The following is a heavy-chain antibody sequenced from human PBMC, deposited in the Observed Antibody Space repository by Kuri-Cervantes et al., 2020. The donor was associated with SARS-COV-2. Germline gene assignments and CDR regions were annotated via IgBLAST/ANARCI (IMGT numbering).Heavy chain of an antibody. CDR1: GFTFSSYA. V-gene: IGHV3-30-3*01. D-gene: IGHD3-9*01. CDR3: ARGVSERYFDWLLSPVGGGYSDY. Sequence: GGSLRLSCAASGFTFSSYAMHWVRQAPGKGLEWVAVISYDGSNKYYADSVKGRFTISRDNSKNTLYLQMNSLRAEDTAVYYCARGVSERYFDWLLSPVGGGYSDYWGQGTLVTVSS. CDR2: ISYDGSNK. J-gene: IGHJ4*02.